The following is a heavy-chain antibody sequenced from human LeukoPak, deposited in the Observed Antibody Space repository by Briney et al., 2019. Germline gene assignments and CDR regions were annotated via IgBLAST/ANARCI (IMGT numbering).Heavy chain of an antibody. J-gene: IGHJ2*01. D-gene: IGHD3-9*01. CDR2: IYYSGST. CDR3: ARAGNGILTGYFQNWYFDL. Sequence: SETLSLTCTVSGGSISSSSYYCGWIRQPPGKGLEWIGSIYYSGSTYYNPSLKSRVTISVDTSKNQFSLRLSSVTAADTAVYYCARAGNGILTGYFQNWYFDLWGRGTLVTVSS. V-gene: IGHV4-39*07. CDR1: GGSISSSSYY.